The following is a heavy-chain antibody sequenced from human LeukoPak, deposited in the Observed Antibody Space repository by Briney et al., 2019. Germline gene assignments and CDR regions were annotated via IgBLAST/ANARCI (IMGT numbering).Heavy chain of an antibody. CDR1: GDSVSINSAA. J-gene: IGHJ4*02. D-gene: IGHD3-9*01. V-gene: IGHV6-1*01. Sequence: SQTLSLTCAISGDSVSINSAAWSWIRQSPSRGLEWLGRTYYRSKWYNNDAVSVKSRITINPHTSKNQFSLQLNSVTPEDTAVYYCASNYDRARFDYWGQGTLVTVSS. CDR2: TYYRSKWYN. CDR3: ASNYDRARFDY.